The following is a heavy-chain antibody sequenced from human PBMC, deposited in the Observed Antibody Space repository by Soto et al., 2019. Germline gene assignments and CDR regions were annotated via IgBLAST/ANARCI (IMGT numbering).Heavy chain of an antibody. CDR2: ISYDGSNK. CDR3: ARDLRPGYSSGYLEY. CDR1: GFTFSSYA. Sequence: QVQLVESGGGVVQPGRSLRLSCAASGFTFSSYAMHWVRQAPGKGLEWVAVISYDGSNKYYADSVKGRFTISRDNSKNTLYLQMNSLRAEDKAVYYCARDLRPGYSSGYLEYWGKGTLVTVSS. J-gene: IGHJ4*02. D-gene: IGHD6-19*01. V-gene: IGHV3-30-3*01.